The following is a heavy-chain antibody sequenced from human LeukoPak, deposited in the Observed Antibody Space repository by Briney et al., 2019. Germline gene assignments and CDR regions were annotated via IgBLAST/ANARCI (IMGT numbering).Heavy chain of an antibody. CDR1: GFTFSSYG. D-gene: IGHD3-9*01. Sequence: GGSLRLSCAASGFTFSSYGMHWVRQAPGKGLEWVAVISYDGSNKYYADSVKGRFTISRDNSKNTLYLQMNSLRAEDTAVYYCATGFLTGYYSGYWGQGTLVTVSS. V-gene: IGHV3-30*03. CDR2: ISYDGSNK. CDR3: ATGFLTGYYSGY. J-gene: IGHJ4*02.